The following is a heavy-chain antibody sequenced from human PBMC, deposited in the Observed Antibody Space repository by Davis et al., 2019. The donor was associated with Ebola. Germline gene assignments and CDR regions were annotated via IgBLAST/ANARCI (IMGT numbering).Heavy chain of an antibody. CDR1: GFTFSSYE. J-gene: IGHJ6*02. CDR3: ASNTMVQGFNPYYYGMDV. CDR2: ISSSGSTI. Sequence: PGGSLRLSCAASGFTFSSYEMNWVRQAPGKGLEWVSYISSSGSTIYYADSVKGRFTISRDNAKNSLYLQMNSLRAEDTAVYYCASNTMVQGFNPYYYGMDVWGQGTTVTVSS. D-gene: IGHD3-10*01. V-gene: IGHV3-48*03.